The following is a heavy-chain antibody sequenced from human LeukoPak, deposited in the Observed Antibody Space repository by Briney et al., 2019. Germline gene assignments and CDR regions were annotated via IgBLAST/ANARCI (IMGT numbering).Heavy chain of an antibody. V-gene: IGHV4-4*07. Sequence: SETLSLTCTVSGGSISSYYWSWIRQPAGKGLEWIGRIYTSGSTNYNPSLKSRVTKSVDTSKNQFSLKPSSVTAADTAVYYCAREDNWNPHWFDLWGQGTLVTVSS. CDR1: GGSISSYY. CDR3: AREDNWNPHWFDL. D-gene: IGHD1-20*01. J-gene: IGHJ5*02. CDR2: IYTSGST.